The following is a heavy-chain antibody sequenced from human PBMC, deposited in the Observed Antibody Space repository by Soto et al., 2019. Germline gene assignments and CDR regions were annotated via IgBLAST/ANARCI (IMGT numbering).Heavy chain of an antibody. CDR2: IKSGASTI. V-gene: IGHV3-48*03. Sequence: GGSLRLSCAASGFDFKSYEMDWVRQAPGKGLEWVAYIKSGASTISYTDSVKGRFTISRDDVKNLLFLEMNNLSAEDTAVYYCVKEKSVMYSGYDAFDIWGHGTLVTVSS. J-gene: IGHJ3*02. CDR3: VKEKSVMYSGYDAFDI. CDR1: GFDFKSYE. D-gene: IGHD5-12*01.